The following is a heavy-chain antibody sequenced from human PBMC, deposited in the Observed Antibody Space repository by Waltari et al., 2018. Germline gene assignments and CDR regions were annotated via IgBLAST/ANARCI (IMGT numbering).Heavy chain of an antibody. CDR3: ARDLLDDYGDYWGDY. CDR1: GFTFSSYS. V-gene: IGHV3-21*01. CDR2: ISSSSYI. D-gene: IGHD4-17*01. Sequence: EVQLVESGGGLVKPGGSLRLSCAASGFTFSSYSMNWVRQAPGKGLEWVSSISSSSYIYYADSVKCRFTISRDNAKNSLYLQMNSLRAEDTAVYYCARDLLDDYGDYWGDYWGQGTLVTVSS. J-gene: IGHJ4*02.